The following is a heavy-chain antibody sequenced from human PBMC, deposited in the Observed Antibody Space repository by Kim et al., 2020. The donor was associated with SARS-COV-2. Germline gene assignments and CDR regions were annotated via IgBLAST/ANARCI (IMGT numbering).Heavy chain of an antibody. Sequence: SETLSLTCTVSGGSVSSGSYYWSWIRQPPGKGLEWIAYIYYSGSTSYNPSLKSRLTISVDTSKNQFSLKLSSVTAADTAVYYCARAHRPHLTVAHFDYWGEGTLVTVSS. CDR3: ARAHRPHLTVAHFDY. CDR2: IYYSGST. V-gene: IGHV4-61*01. J-gene: IGHJ4*02. CDR1: GGSVSSGSYY. D-gene: IGHD3-9*01.